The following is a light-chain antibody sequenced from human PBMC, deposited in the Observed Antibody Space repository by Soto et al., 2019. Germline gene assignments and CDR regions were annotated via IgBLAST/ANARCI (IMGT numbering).Light chain of an antibody. V-gene: IGKV3-20*01. CDR1: QTIYSDY. Sequence: DIVLTQSPGTLSLSPGDRAILSCRASQTIYSDYLAWYQQKPGQAPRLLIYGASTRATGLPDRFRGSGSGTDFTLSISRLEPEDLAVYYCQQYGSSPSTFGQGTKLEI. J-gene: IGKJ2*02. CDR2: GAS. CDR3: QQYGSSPST.